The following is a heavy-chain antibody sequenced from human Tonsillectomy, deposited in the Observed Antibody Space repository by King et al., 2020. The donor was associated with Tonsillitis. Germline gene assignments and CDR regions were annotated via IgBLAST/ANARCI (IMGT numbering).Heavy chain of an antibody. CDR2: IFHSGRT. CDR3: ARGGGLLDV. J-gene: IGHJ6*04. V-gene: IGHV4-59*01. D-gene: IGHD3-16*01. Sequence: VQLQESGPGLVKPSETLSLTCTVSGGSIISSYWSWIRQPPGKGLGWIGYIFHSGRTNYNPSLKSRVTISVDTSKNQFSLKLSSVTAADTAVYYCARGGGLLDVWGKGTMVTVSS. CDR1: GGSIISSY.